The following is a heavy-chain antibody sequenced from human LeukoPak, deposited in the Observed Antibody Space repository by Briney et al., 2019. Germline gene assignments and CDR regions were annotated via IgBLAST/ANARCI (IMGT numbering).Heavy chain of an antibody. J-gene: IGHJ4*02. Sequence: SETLSLTCTVSGGSISSCSYYWSWIRQPAVKGLEWIGRIYTSGSTNYNPSLKSRVTISVDTSKNQFSLKLSSVTAADTAVYYCARGYSSGWYYFDYWGQGTLVTVSS. CDR3: ARGYSSGWYYFDY. V-gene: IGHV4-61*02. CDR2: IYTSGST. CDR1: GGSISSCSYY. D-gene: IGHD6-19*01.